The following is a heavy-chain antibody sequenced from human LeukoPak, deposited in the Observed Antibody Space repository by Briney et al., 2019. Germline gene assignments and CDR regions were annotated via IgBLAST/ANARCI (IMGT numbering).Heavy chain of an antibody. CDR3: ASEIVVVPAAMWGAGTNWFDP. D-gene: IGHD2-2*01. CDR1: GGSISSSSYY. V-gene: IGHV4-39*01. CDR2: IYYSGST. J-gene: IGHJ5*02. Sequence: SETLSLTCTVSGGSISSSSYYWGWIRQPPGKGLEWIGSIYYSGSTYYNPSLKSRVTISVDTSKNRFSLKLSSVTAADTAVYYCASEIVVVPAAMWGAGTNWFDPWGQGTLVTVSS.